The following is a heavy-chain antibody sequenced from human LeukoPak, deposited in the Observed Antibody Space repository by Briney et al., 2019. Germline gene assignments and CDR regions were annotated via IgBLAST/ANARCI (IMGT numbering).Heavy chain of an antibody. CDR2: IYHSGST. V-gene: IGHV4-38-2*02. CDR3: ARDSGDTAHGSPFDP. CDR1: GYSISSGYY. J-gene: IGHJ5*02. Sequence: SETLSLTCTVSGYSISSGYYWGWIRQPPGKGLEWIGSIYHSGSTYYNPSLKSRVTISVDTSKHQFSLKLSSVTAADTAVYYCARDSGDTAHGSPFDPWGQGTLVTVSS. D-gene: IGHD5-18*01.